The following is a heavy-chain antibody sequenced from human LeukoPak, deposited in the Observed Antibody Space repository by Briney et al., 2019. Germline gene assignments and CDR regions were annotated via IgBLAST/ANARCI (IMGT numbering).Heavy chain of an antibody. CDR2: INPNSGGT. V-gene: IGHV1-2*02. D-gene: IGHD4-11*01. CDR1: GYTFTGYY. CDR3: ARDSNTGNGMDV. Sequence: EASVKVSCKASGYTFTGYYIHWVRQAPGQGLEWMGWINPNSGGTNYAQKFQGRVTMTRDTSISTAYMELSRLTSDDTAMYYCARDSNTGNGMDVWGQGTTVAVSS. J-gene: IGHJ6*02.